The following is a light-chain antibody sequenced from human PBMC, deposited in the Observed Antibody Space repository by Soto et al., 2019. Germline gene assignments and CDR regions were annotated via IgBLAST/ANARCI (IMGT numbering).Light chain of an antibody. J-gene: IGKJ4*01. CDR3: QQYNNWPLT. Sequence: EVLMTQPPATLSVSPGERATLSCRASQSVSSNLAWYQQKPGQAPRLLIYGASTRATGIPARFSGSGSGTEFTLTISSLQSEDFAVYYCQQYNNWPLTFGGGTKVEIK. CDR1: QSVSSN. V-gene: IGKV3-15*01. CDR2: GAS.